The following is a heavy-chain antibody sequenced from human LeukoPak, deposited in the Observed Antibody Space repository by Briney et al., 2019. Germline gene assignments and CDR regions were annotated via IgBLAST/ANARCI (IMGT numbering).Heavy chain of an antibody. CDR2: IYYSGST. CDR1: GGSISSYY. V-gene: IGHV4-59*01. Sequence: SETLSLTCTVSGGSISSYYWSWIRQPPGKGLEWIGYIYYSGSTNYNPSLKSRVTISVDTSKNQFSLKLSSVTAADTAVYYCARVRGYSGYAYPTPENWFYPWGQGTLVTVSS. J-gene: IGHJ5*02. CDR3: ARVRGYSGYAYPTPENWFYP. D-gene: IGHD5-12*01.